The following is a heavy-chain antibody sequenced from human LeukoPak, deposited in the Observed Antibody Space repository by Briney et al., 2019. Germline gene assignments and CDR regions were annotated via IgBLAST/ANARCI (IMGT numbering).Heavy chain of an antibody. J-gene: IGHJ3*02. CDR3: VRDRMGGAFDI. V-gene: IGHV3-48*02. CDR1: GFIFNAYD. D-gene: IGHD3-16*01. CDR2: IEKTSSTI. Sequence: PGGSLRLSCAASGFIFNAYDTNWVRQAPGKGLEWLSFIEKTSSTIYYADSVKGRFTISRDNARNSLYLQLNSLRDEDTALYYCVRDRMGGAFDIWGQGTMVTISS.